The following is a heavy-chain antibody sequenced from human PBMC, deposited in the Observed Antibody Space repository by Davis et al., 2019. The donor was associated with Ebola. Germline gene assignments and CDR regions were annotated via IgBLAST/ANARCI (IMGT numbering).Heavy chain of an antibody. CDR1: GSIFSSYA. J-gene: IGHJ5*02. CDR2: ISVRSIT. CDR3: AKVHPPTTVTTGWFDP. D-gene: IGHD4-17*01. V-gene: IGHV3-23*01. Sequence: PGGSLRLSCAASGSIFSSYAMSWVRQAPGKGPEWVSSISVRSITYHADSVKGRFTISRDNSKNTLYLQMNSLRAEDTAVYYCAKVHPPTTVTTGWFDPWGQGTLVTVSS.